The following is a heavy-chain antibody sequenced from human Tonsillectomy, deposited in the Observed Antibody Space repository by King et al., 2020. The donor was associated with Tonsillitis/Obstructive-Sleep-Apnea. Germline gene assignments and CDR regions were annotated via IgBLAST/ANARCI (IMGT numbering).Heavy chain of an antibody. D-gene: IGHD6-19*01. J-gene: IGHJ6*03. CDR2: ISDSGTGT. CDR3: AGGHAGADYYYMDV. Sequence: DVQLVESGGGLVQPGGSLRLSCAASGFTFSNYAMSWVRQAPGKGLEWVSAISDSGTGTHYVDSVKGRFTISRDNSRKTLYLQMNSLRAEDTAVYYCAGGHAGADYYYMDVWGKGTTVTVSS. V-gene: IGHV3-23*04. CDR1: GFTFSNYA.